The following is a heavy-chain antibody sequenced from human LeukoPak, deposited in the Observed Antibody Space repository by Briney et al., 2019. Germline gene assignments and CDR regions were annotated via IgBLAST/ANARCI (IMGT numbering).Heavy chain of an antibody. CDR3: ARGSLHGYNGPDY. D-gene: IGHD5-24*01. CDR2: ISSSSSYI. Sequence: GGSLRLSCAASGFTFSSYSMNWVRQAPGKGLEWVSYISSSSSYIYYADSVKGRFTISRDNAKNSLYLQMNSLRAEDTAVYYCARGSLHGYNGPDYWGQGTLVTVSS. V-gene: IGHV3-21*01. J-gene: IGHJ4*02. CDR1: GFTFSSYS.